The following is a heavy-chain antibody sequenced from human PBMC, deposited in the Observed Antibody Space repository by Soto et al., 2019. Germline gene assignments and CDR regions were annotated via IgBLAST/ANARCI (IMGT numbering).Heavy chain of an antibody. CDR3: AKFGYSSKISDY. V-gene: IGHV3-9*01. CDR2: LSGNSGSI. Sequence: PGGSLRLSCAASGFTFDDYAMHWVRQAPGKGLEWVSGLSGNSGSIGYADSVKGRFTISRDNAKNSLYLQMNSLRAEDTALYYCAKFGYSSKISDYWGQGTLVTVSS. CDR1: GFTFDDYA. J-gene: IGHJ4*02. D-gene: IGHD6-19*01.